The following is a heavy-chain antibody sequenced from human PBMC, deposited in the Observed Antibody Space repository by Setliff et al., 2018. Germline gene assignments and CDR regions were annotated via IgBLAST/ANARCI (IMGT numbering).Heavy chain of an antibody. V-gene: IGHV3-7*03. CDR3: AKLRTPGTGYYYYAMDV. D-gene: IGHD3-10*01. Sequence: GGSLRLSCAASGFTFSSYWMSWVRQAPGKGLEWVANIKQDGSEKYYVDSVKGRFTISRDNAKNSLYLQMNSLRADDTAVYYCAKLRTPGTGYYYYAMDVWGQGTTVTVSS. CDR2: IKQDGSEK. J-gene: IGHJ6*02. CDR1: GFTFSSYW.